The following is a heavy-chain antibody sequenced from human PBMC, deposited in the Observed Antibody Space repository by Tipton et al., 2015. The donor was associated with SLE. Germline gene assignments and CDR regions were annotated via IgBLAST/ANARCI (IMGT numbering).Heavy chain of an antibody. D-gene: IGHD3-10*01. CDR1: GGSISSDTFY. CDR3: ARDRGGYYFDY. J-gene: IGHJ4*02. V-gene: IGHV4-39*07. CDR2: IYYSGST. Sequence: LRLSCIVSGGSISSDTFYWGWIRQPPGKGLEWIGTIYYSGSTSYNPSLKSRVTISIDTSNDHFSLRLSSVTASDTAVCLCARDRGGYYFDYWGQGTLVTVSS.